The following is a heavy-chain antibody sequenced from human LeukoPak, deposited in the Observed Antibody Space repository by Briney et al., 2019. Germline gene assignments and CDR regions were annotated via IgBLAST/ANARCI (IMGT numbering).Heavy chain of an antibody. CDR3: ARDFKQLWLFGGDYYYYYMDV. CDR2: INPSGGST. Sequence: GASVKVSCKASGYTFTSYYMHWVRQAPGQGLEWMGIINPSGGSTSYAQKFQGRVTMTRDMSTSTVYMELSSLRSEDTAVYYCARDFKQLWLFGGDYYYYYMDVWGKGTTVTVSS. D-gene: IGHD3-16*01. CDR1: GYTFTSYY. V-gene: IGHV1-46*01. J-gene: IGHJ6*03.